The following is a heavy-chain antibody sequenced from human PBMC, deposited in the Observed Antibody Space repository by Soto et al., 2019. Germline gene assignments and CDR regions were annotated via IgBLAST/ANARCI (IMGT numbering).Heavy chain of an antibody. CDR2: ISPYTGNT. CDR1: GYIFVNYG. Sequence: QVQLVQSGDEVKKPGASVKVSFKASGYIFVNYGIAWVRHAPGQGLEWMAWISPYTGNTHSATKVQGRLTMTTDTSTSTAYMDLGSLTSDDTAVYYCVMVDNYVTPTPQDVWGQGTTVTVSS. V-gene: IGHV1-18*01. CDR3: VMVDNYVTPTPQDV. J-gene: IGHJ6*02. D-gene: IGHD3-16*01.